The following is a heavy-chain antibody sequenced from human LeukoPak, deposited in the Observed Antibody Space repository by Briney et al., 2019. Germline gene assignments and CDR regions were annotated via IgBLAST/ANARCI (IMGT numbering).Heavy chain of an antibody. CDR3: ARDEVTSGGGLES. J-gene: IGHJ4*02. V-gene: IGHV3-53*01. CDR1: GFAVNTKF. D-gene: IGHD3-16*01. CDR2: IYSGGLT. Sequence: GGSLRLSCAASGFAVNTKFMHWVRQAPGKGLEWISVIYSGGLTYYEDSVEGRFTISRDNSKNTLYLYMNSLRAEDTAVYYCARDEVTSGGGLESWGQGALVIVSS.